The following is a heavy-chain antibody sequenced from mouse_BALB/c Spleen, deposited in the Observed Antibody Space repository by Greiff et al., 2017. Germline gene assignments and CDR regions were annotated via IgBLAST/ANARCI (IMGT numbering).Heavy chain of an antibody. CDR2: ISNGGGST. J-gene: IGHJ3*01. CDR3: ARQATATPFAY. Sequence: DVKLVESGGGLVQPGGSLKLSCAASGFTFSSYTMSWVRQTPEKRLEWVAYISNGGGSTYYPDTVKGRFTISRDNAKNTLYLQMSSLKSEDTAMYYCARQATATPFAYWGQGTLVTVSA. D-gene: IGHD1-2*01. CDR1: GFTFSSYT. V-gene: IGHV5-12-2*01.